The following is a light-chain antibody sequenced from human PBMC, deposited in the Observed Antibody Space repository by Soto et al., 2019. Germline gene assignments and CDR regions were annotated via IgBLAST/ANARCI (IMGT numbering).Light chain of an antibody. J-gene: IGKJ4*01. CDR1: QAIRNN. CDR3: LQHYNNPRT. Sequence: AIQMTQSPASLSASLGDGVTITCRASQAIRNNLGWYQQKPGEAPKLLIFAASSLHTGVPSRFSGSGSGTDFAVTISSLQPEDFATYFCLQHYNNPRTFGGGTKVDIK. V-gene: IGKV1-6*01. CDR2: AAS.